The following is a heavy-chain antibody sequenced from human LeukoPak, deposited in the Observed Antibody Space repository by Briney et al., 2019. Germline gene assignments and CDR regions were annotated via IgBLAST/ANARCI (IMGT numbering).Heavy chain of an antibody. CDR3: AREGGGYSYGVFDY. J-gene: IGHJ4*02. Sequence: SETLSLTCTVSGGSISSSSYYWGWIRQPPGKGLEWIGSIYYSGSTYYNPSLKSRVTISVDTSKNQFSLKLSSVTAADTAVYYCAREGGGYSYGVFDYWGQGTLVTVSS. V-gene: IGHV4-39*07. D-gene: IGHD5-18*01. CDR2: IYYSGST. CDR1: GGSISSSSYY.